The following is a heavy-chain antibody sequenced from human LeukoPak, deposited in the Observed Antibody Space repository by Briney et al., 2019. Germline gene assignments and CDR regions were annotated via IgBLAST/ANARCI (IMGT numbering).Heavy chain of an antibody. CDR2: IYYSGST. Sequence: SETLSLTFTVSGGSISSYYWSWIRQPPGKGLEWIGYIYYSGSTNYNPSLKSRVTISVDTSKNQFSLKLSSVTAADTAVYYCARLVYGFDPWGQGTLVTVSS. CDR1: GGSISSYY. CDR3: ARLVYGFDP. D-gene: IGHD3-10*01. V-gene: IGHV4-59*08. J-gene: IGHJ5*02.